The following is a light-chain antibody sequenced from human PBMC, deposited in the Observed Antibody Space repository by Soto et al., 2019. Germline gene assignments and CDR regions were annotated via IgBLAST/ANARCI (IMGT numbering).Light chain of an antibody. V-gene: IGKV3-11*01. J-gene: IGKJ4*01. Sequence: DNLLTQSPAPLSLSPGEGSTLSGRASESVGSALALYQQKPRQPPRLLSYDVSGRATGVPARFSGSGSGTDFTLDISSLEPEDFAVYYCHQRDSWPLPVGGGTKVEI. CDR2: DVS. CDR1: ESVGSA. CDR3: HQRDSWPLP.